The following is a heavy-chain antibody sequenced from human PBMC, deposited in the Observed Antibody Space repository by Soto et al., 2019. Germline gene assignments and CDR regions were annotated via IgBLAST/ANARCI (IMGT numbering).Heavy chain of an antibody. D-gene: IGHD3-10*01. CDR1: GGSVSSGSYY. V-gene: IGHV4-39*07. CDR3: ARVIRLGSGSYYLVRSYYYGMDV. J-gene: IGHJ6*02. CDR2: INHSGST. Sequence: SETLSLTCTVSGGSVSSGSYYWSWIRQPPGKGLEWIGEINHSGSTNYNPSLKSRVTISVDTSKNQFSLKLSSVTAADTAVYYCARVIRLGSGSYYLVRSYYYGMDVWGQGTTVTVSS.